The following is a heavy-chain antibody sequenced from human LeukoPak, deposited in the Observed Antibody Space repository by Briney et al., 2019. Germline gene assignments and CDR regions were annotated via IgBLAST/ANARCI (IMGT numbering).Heavy chain of an antibody. D-gene: IGHD4-11*01. CDR2: ISYDGSNK. V-gene: IGHV3-30*04. J-gene: IGHJ4*02. CDR1: GFTFSSYA. Sequence: GRSLRLSCAASGFTFSSYAMHWVRQAPGKGLECVAVISYDGSNKYYADSVKGRFTISRDNSKNTLYLQMNSLRAEDTAVYYCARDTDYNGNYFDYWGQGTLVTVSS. CDR3: ARDTDYNGNYFDY.